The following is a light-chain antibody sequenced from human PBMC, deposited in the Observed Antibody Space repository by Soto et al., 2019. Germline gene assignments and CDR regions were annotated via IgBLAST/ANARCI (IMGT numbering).Light chain of an antibody. CDR2: EVS. Sequence: QSALTQPPSASGSPGQSVTISCTGTRSDVGGYNYVSWHQQHPGKAPKLIIYEVSQRASGVPARFSGSKSGNTASLSVSGLQAEDEADYYCSSYAGSNNFVFGTGTKLTVL. CDR3: SSYAGSNNFV. J-gene: IGLJ1*01. CDR1: RSDVGGYNY. V-gene: IGLV2-8*01.